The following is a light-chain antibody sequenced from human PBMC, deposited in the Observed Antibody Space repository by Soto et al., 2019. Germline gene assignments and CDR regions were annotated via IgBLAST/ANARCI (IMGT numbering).Light chain of an antibody. CDR3: QKYNSYPWT. Sequence: DIQMTQSPSTLSASVGDRVTITCRASQSISSWLAWYQQKPGKAPKLLIYDASSLESGVPSRFSGSGSGTVFTLTISSLQPDDFASYCCQKYNSYPWTFGQGTKVEIK. CDR2: DAS. CDR1: QSISSW. V-gene: IGKV1-5*01. J-gene: IGKJ1*01.